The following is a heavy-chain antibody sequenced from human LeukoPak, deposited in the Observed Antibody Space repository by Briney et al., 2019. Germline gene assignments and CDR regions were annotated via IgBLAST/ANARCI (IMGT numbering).Heavy chain of an antibody. CDR2: IYYSGST. D-gene: IGHD6-13*01. CDR3: ARGSNGSSWLFDY. J-gene: IGHJ4*02. V-gene: IGHV4-59*01. CDR1: GGSISSDY. Sequence: PSETLSLTCTVSGGSISSDYWSWIRQPPGKGLEWIGYIYYSGSTNYNPSLKSRVTISVDTSKNQFSLKLSSVTAADTDVYYCARGSNGSSWLFDYWGQGTLVTVSS.